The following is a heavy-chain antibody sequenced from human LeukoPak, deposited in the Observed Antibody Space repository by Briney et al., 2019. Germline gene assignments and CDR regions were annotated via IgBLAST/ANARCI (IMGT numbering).Heavy chain of an antibody. CDR3: ARVAAPIAVAGTGAFDI. Sequence: SETLSLTCTVSDGSLSSYYWSWIRQTPGKGLEWIGYIYYSGSAHYNSSLKSRVTISVDTSKNQFSLKVTSVTATDTAVYYCARVAAPIAVAGTGAFDIWGQGTLVTVSS. CDR1: DGSLSSYY. J-gene: IGHJ3*02. D-gene: IGHD6-19*01. V-gene: IGHV4-59*01. CDR2: IYYSGSA.